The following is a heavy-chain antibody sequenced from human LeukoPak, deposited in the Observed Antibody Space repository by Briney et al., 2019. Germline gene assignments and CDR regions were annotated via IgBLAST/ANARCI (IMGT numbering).Heavy chain of an antibody. CDR1: GGSISSYY. CDR2: IYSGGST. Sequence: ETLSLTCTVSGGSISSYYWSWVRQAPGKGLEWVSVIYSGGSTYYADSVKGRFTISRDNSKNTLYLQMNSLRAEDTAVYYCARDISGYSSGWYGYYFDYWGQGTLVTVSS. CDR3: ARDISGYSSGWYGYYFDY. V-gene: IGHV3-66*01. J-gene: IGHJ4*02. D-gene: IGHD6-19*01.